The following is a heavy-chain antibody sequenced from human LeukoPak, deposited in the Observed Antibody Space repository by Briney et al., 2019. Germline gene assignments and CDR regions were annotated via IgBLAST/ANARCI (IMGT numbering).Heavy chain of an antibody. J-gene: IGHJ4*02. Sequence: GASLKISCQGSGSSFTSYWIGWVRQLPGKGLEWMGIIYPGDSDTRYSPSFQGQVTISADKSISTAYLQWSSLKASDTAMYYCARLYEMAVAGTHFDYWAREPWSPSPQ. V-gene: IGHV5-51*01. D-gene: IGHD6-19*01. CDR2: IYPGDSDT. CDR3: ARLYEMAVAGTHFDY. CDR1: GSSFTSYW.